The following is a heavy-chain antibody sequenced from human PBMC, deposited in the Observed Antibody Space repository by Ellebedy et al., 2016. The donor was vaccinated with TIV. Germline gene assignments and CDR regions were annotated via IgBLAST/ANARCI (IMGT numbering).Heavy chain of an antibody. D-gene: IGHD1-26*01. J-gene: IGHJ4*02. CDR3: ATSGDPDEFFFDY. CDR1: GFSFSSYP. CDR2: ISSTSTTI. V-gene: IGHV3-48*04. Sequence: GESLKISXAASGFSFSSYPMNWVRQAPGKGLEWVSYISSTSTTIYYADSVKGRFTLSRDNAKNSLYLQMNSLRTDDTAVYYCATSGDPDEFFFDYWGQGTLVTVSS.